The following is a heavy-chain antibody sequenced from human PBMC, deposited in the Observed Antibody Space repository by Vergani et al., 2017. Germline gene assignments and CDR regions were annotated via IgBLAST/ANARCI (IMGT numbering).Heavy chain of an antibody. CDR1: GGTFSSYA. V-gene: IGHV1-69*12. D-gene: IGHD3-10*01. CDR2: IIPIFGTA. Sequence: QVQLVQSGAEVKKPGSSVKVSCKASGGTFSSYAISWVRQAPGQGLEWMGWIIPIFGTANYAQKFQGRVTITADESTSTAYMELSSLRSEDTAVYYCAREKDYYGSGRYYTKDYWGQGTLVTVSS. J-gene: IGHJ4*02. CDR3: AREKDYYGSGRYYTKDY.